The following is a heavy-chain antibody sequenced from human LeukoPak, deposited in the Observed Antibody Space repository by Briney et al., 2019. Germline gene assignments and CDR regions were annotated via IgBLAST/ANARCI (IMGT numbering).Heavy chain of an antibody. V-gene: IGHV4-34*01. Sequence: QASETLSLTCAVYGGSFSGYYWSWIRQPPGKGLEWIGEINHSGSTNYNPSLKSRVTISVDTSKNQFSLKLSSVTAADTAVYYCARGYYYDSSGYYDYWGQGTLVTVSS. CDR2: INHSGST. CDR3: ARGYYYDSSGYYDY. J-gene: IGHJ4*02. D-gene: IGHD3-22*01. CDR1: GGSFSGYY.